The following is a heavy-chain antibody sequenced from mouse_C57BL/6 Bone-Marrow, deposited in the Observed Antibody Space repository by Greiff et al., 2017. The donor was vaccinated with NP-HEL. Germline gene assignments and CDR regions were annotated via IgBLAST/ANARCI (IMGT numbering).Heavy chain of an antibody. Sequence: EVKLVESGGGLVKPGGSLKLSCAASGFTFSSYAMSWVRQTPEKRLEWVATISDGGSYTYYPDNVKGRFTISRDNAKNNLYLQMSHLKSEDTAMYYCARGGWLPPWFAYWGQGTLVTVSA. J-gene: IGHJ3*01. CDR3: ARGGWLPPWFAY. CDR1: GFTFSSYA. V-gene: IGHV5-4*03. CDR2: ISDGGSYT. D-gene: IGHD2-3*01.